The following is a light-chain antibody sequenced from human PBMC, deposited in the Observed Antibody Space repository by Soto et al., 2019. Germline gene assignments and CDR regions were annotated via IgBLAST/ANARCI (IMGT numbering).Light chain of an antibody. Sequence: DIQLTQSPSFLSASVGDRVTITCRASQGISNYLAWYQQKPGKAPNLLIHTASSLQTGVPSRFSGSGSGTEFTVTSISLHPDDFLPYYFHLYYSFPRTFGQGTKVDIK. J-gene: IGKJ1*01. V-gene: IGKV1-9*01. CDR3: HLYYSFPRT. CDR1: QGISNY. CDR2: TAS.